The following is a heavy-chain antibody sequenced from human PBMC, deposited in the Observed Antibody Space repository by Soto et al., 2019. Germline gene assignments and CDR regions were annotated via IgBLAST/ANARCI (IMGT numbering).Heavy chain of an antibody. J-gene: IGHJ5*02. V-gene: IGHV4-30-4*01. CDR2: IYYSGST. CDR1: GGSISSGDYY. D-gene: IGHD3-9*01. CDR3: ARDLGDILTGYSTVGWFDP. Sequence: PSETLSLTCTVSGGSISSGDYYWSWIRQPPGKGLEWIGYIYYSGSTYYNPSLKSRVTISVDTSKNQFSLKLSSVTAADTAVYYCARDLGDILTGYSTVGWFDPWRQGTLVTVSS.